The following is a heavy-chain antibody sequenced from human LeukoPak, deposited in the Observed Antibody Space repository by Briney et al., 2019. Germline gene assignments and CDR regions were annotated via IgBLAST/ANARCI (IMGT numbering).Heavy chain of an antibody. CDR2: ISFSSTTI. Sequence: GGSLRLSCAASGFTFNTYSMNWVRQAPGKGLEWISYISFSSTTIYYAESVKGRFTISRDNAENSLYLQMSSLRAEDATLYYCARASTTVVTLDTFAIWGQGTMVTVSS. D-gene: IGHD4-23*01. CDR3: ARASTTVVTLDTFAI. CDR1: GFTFNTYS. J-gene: IGHJ3*02. V-gene: IGHV3-48*04.